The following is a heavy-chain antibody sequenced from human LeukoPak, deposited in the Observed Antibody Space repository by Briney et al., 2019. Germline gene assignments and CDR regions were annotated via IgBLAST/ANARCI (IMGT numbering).Heavy chain of an antibody. J-gene: IGHJ5*02. V-gene: IGHV1-2*02. CDR1: GYTFTGYY. D-gene: IGHD6-6*01. Sequence: GASVKVSCKASGYTFTGYYMHWVRQAPGQGLGWMGWINPNSGGTNYAQKFQGRVTMTRDTSISTAYMELSRLRSDDTAVYYCARDRAAARRSFDPWGQGTLVTVSP. CDR2: INPNSGGT. CDR3: ARDRAAARRSFDP.